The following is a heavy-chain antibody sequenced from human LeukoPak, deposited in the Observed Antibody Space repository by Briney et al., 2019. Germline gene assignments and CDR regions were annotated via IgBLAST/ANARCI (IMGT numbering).Heavy chain of an antibody. CDR1: GFSFTSYA. CDR3: AKGRGAVLRGAFDI. CDR2: IRDDGNNI. Sequence: PGGSLRLSCAASGFSFTSYAMHWVRQAPGKGLEWVAFIRDDGNNIHYADSVKDRFTISRDNSKNTLYLQMNSLRVEDTAVYYCAKGRGAVLRGAFDIWGQGTMVTVSS. J-gene: IGHJ3*02. D-gene: IGHD3-3*01. V-gene: IGHV3-30*02.